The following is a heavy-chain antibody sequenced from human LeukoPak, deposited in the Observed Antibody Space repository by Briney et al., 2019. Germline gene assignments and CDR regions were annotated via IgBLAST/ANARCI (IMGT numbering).Heavy chain of an antibody. CDR1: GGSFSTYY. J-gene: IGHJ5*02. V-gene: IGHV4-4*07. D-gene: IGHD6-13*01. CDR3: AKMALRSSWVNWFDL. CDR2: IYTSGST. Sequence: SETLSLTCTVSGGSFSTYYWSWIRQPAGKGLEWIGRIYTSGSTNYIPSLKSRVTMSLDTSKKQSSLKLSYVTAADTAVYYCAKMALRSSWVNWFDLWGQGTLVTVSS.